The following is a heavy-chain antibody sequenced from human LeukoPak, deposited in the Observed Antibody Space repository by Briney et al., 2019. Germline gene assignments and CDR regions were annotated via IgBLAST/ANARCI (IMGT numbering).Heavy chain of an antibody. CDR3: ARVLVMITFGGVIVPRAFDY. CDR1: GYTFTTYD. J-gene: IGHJ4*02. D-gene: IGHD3-16*02. Sequence: SVKVSCKASGYTFTTYDISWVRQAPGQGLEWMGGIIPIFGTANYAQKFQGRVTITTDESTSTAYMELSSLRSEDTAVYYCARVLVMITFGGVIVPRAFDYWGQGTLVTVSS. CDR2: IIPIFGTA. V-gene: IGHV1-69*05.